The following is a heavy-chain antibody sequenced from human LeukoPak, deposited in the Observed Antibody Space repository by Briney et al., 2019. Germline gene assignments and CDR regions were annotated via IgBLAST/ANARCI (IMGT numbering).Heavy chain of an antibody. J-gene: IGHJ6*02. CDR1: GASTSSYY. V-gene: IGHV4-59*08. CDR3: ARHCALGYGMDV. Sequence: SSETLSLTCTVSGASTSSYYWTWIRQPPGKELGWIGYIYYSGSSNYNPSLESRVTMSVDTSKNQFSLKLSSVTAADTAVYYCARHCALGYGMDVWGQGTRVTVSS. D-gene: IGHD1-26*01. CDR2: IYYSGSS.